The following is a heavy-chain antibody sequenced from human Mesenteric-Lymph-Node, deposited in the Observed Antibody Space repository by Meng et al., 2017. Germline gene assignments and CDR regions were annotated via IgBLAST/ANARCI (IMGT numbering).Heavy chain of an antibody. Sequence: QVQLVQSGAEVKKPGSSVRVSCKASGGKFTSFVFNWVRQAPGQGLEWRGGIIPILGTTNYAEKFRGRLSISADTSARTAYMELTSLNSDDTAVYYCARLDLGLAHWGQGTLVTVSS. CDR2: IIPILGTT. V-gene: IGHV1-69*10. D-gene: IGHD3-16*01. J-gene: IGHJ4*02. CDR3: ARLDLGLAH. CDR1: GGKFTSFV.